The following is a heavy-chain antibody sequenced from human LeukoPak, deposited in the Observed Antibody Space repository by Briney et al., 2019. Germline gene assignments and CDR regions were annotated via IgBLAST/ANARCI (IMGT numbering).Heavy chain of an antibody. J-gene: IGHJ4*02. CDR2: IDPNSGVT. D-gene: IGHD6-25*01. V-gene: IGHV1-2*02. Sequence: ASVQVSCKASGYTFTGSYMHWVRQAPGPGLEWMGWIDPNSGVTNYAQGFQGRVTMTRDTSINTAYMELSSLRSDDTAVYYCAREAYSSDFDYWGQGTLVTVSS. CDR1: GYTFTGSY. CDR3: AREAYSSDFDY.